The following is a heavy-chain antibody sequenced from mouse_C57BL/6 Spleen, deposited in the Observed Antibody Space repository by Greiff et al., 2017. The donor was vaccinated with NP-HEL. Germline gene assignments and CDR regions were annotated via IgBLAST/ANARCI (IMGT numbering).Heavy chain of an antibody. CDR1: GFNIKDDY. V-gene: IGHV14-4*01. Sequence: EVQLQQSGAELVRPGASVKLSCTASGFNIKDDYMHWVKQRPEQGLEWIGWIDPENGDTEYASKFQGKATITADTSSNTAYLQLSSLTSEDTAVYYCTTSGVEAWFAYWGQGTLVTVSA. D-gene: IGHD1-1*01. CDR2: IDPENGDT. J-gene: IGHJ3*01. CDR3: TTSGVEAWFAY.